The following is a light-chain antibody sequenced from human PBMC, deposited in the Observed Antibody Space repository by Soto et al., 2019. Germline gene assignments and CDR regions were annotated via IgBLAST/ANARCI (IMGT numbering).Light chain of an antibody. Sequence: DIPMTQSPPSLSASVGDRVTITCRASQSISNYVAWYQQKPGKVPKLLIYAASTLQSGVPSRFSGSGSGTDFTLTISSLQPEDVAAYYCQNYNSAPFTFGGGTKVEIK. CDR2: AAS. J-gene: IGKJ4*01. CDR3: QNYNSAPFT. V-gene: IGKV1-27*01. CDR1: QSISNY.